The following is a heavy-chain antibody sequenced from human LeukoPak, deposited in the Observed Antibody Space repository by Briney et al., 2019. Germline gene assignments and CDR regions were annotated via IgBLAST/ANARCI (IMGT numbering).Heavy chain of an antibody. CDR1: GFSLWRHY. D-gene: IGHD5-24*01. J-gene: IGHJ4*02. CDR3: ARGPDVDGYIHAPFDS. Sequence: GGSLRLSCAASGFSLWRHYMNWVRQAPGKGLEWVALSYSGGSTYYADSVKGRFTISRDNSKNMLYLEMNSRRVEDSAVHYCARGPDVDGYIHAPFDSWGQGTLVTASP. CDR2: SYSGGST. V-gene: IGHV3-53*01.